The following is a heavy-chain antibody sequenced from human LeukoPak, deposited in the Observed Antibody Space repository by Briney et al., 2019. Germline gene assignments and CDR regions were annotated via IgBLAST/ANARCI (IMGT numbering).Heavy chain of an antibody. Sequence: GGSLRLSCAASGFSFSSYAMSWVRQAPGKGLVWVSRIDEDGKTIDYADSVKGRFTISRDNAKDTLYLQMSSLRDEDTAVYYCVSDLCGGDDQWGRGTLVTVSS. CDR2: IDEDGKTI. D-gene: IGHD3-3*01. CDR1: GFSFSSYA. V-gene: IGHV3-74*01. CDR3: VSDLCGGDDQ. J-gene: IGHJ5*02.